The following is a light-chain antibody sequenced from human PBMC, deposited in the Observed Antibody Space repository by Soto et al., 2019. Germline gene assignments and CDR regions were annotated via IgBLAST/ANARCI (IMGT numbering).Light chain of an antibody. V-gene: IGLV2-8*01. CDR2: DVT. Sequence: QSALTQPPSASGSPGQSVTISCTGTSSDVGGYTYVSWYQQHPGKAPKLLIHDVTERPSGVPDRFSGSRSDITASLTVSGLQAEDEADYYCSSYAGNDIVLFGGGTKVTVL. CDR1: SSDVGGYTY. J-gene: IGLJ2*01. CDR3: SSYAGNDIVL.